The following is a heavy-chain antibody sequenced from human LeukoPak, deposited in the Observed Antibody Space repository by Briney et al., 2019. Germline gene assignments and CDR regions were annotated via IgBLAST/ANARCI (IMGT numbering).Heavy chain of an antibody. V-gene: IGHV4-59*08. CDR2: IYYSGST. CDR1: GSSISSYY. J-gene: IGHJ4*02. Sequence: SETLSLTCTVSGSSISSYYWSWIRQPPGKGLEWIGYIYYSGSTNYNPSLKSRVTISVDTSKNQFSLKLSSVTAADTAVYYCARHSRLGTIDYWGQGTLVTVSS. D-gene: IGHD1-1*01. CDR3: ARHSRLGTIDY.